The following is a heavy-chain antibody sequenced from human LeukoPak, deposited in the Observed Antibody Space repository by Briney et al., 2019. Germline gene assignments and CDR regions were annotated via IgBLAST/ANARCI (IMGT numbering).Heavy chain of an antibody. CDR3: AKVGATGN. V-gene: IGHV3-30*18. J-gene: IGHJ4*02. CDR2: ISYDGSNK. Sequence: GGSLRLSCAASGFTFSSYGMHWVRQAPGKGLERVAVISYDGSNKYYADSVKGRFTISRDNSKNTLYLQMNSLRAEDTAVYYCAKVGATGNWGQGTLVTVSS. D-gene: IGHD1-26*01. CDR1: GFTFSSYG.